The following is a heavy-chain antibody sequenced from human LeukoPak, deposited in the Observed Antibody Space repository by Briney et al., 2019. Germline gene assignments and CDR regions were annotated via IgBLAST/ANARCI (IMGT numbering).Heavy chain of an antibody. D-gene: IGHD4-17*01. CDR3: ASSRVPRPTVTPDWYFDY. CDR1: GFTFSSYA. CDR2: ISGSGGST. J-gene: IGHJ4*02. V-gene: IGHV3-23*01. Sequence: GGSLRLSCAASGFTFSSYAMSWVRQAPGKGVAWVSAISGSGGSTYYADSVKGRFTISRDNSKNTLYLQMNSLRAEDTAVYYCASSRVPRPTVTPDWYFDYWGQGTLVTVSS.